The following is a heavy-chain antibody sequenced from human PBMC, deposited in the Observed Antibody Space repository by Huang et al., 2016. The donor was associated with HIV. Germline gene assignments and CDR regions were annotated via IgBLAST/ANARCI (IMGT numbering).Heavy chain of an antibody. CDR2: IYYSGTT. Sequence: LQESGPGLVGPSETLSLTCAVSGDSINSNTFYWGWIRRPPGKVLEWIGRIYYSGTTCYSPALKRRARIAVDASKNRIFLHLRSVTAADTGVYYCARTGVAVSDDPEYFQHWGQGALVTIS. CDR1: GDSINSNTFY. D-gene: IGHD3-3*01. V-gene: IGHV4-39*02. CDR3: ARTGVAVSDDPEYFQH. J-gene: IGHJ1*01.